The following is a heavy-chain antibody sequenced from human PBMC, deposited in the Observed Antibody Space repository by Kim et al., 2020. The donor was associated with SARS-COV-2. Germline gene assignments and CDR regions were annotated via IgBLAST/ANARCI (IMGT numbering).Heavy chain of an antibody. Sequence: ASVKVSCKASGYTLTTYAMHWVRQAPGQSLEWMGWINVGNGNTKYLQKFQGRVAITRDTSASTVLMELSSLRSEDTAVYYCARDADSNSNWFDPWGQGTL. CDR1: GYTLTTYA. V-gene: IGHV1-3*01. D-gene: IGHD2-2*01. CDR2: INVGNGNT. CDR3: ARDADSNSNWFDP. J-gene: IGHJ5*02.